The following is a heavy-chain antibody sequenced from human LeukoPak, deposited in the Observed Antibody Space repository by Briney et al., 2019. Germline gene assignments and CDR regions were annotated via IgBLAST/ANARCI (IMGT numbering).Heavy chain of an antibody. D-gene: IGHD6-13*01. CDR2: ISYDGSNK. V-gene: IGHV3-30-3*01. CDR3: AKGGIAAAGHFDY. CDR1: GFTFSSYA. J-gene: IGHJ4*02. Sequence: PGGSLRLSCAASGFTFSSYAMHWVRQAPGKGLEWVAVISYDGSNKYYADSVKGRFTISRDNSKDTLYLQMNSLRAEDTAVYYCAKGGIAAAGHFDYWGQGTLVTVSS.